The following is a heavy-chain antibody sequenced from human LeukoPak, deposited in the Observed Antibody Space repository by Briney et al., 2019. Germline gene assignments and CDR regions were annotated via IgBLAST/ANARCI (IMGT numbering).Heavy chain of an antibody. CDR3: AGSWFYRDYFEY. V-gene: IGHV3-23*01. CDR2: ITDSGSIT. J-gene: IGHJ4*02. D-gene: IGHD3-10*01. Sequence: GGSLRLSCAASGFTFSNYAMSWVRQAPGKGLEWVSAITDSGSITHYADSVKGRFTISRDNSKNTLYLQMNSLRVEDTAVYYCAGSWFYRDYFEYWGQGTLVTVSS. CDR1: GFTFSNYA.